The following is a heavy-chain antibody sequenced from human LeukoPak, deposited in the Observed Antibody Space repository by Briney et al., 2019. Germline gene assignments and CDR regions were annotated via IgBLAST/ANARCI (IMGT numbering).Heavy chain of an antibody. CDR3: ARRGSSGDYFDY. D-gene: IGHD1-26*01. Sequence: GGSLRLSCAASGFTFSSYSMNWVRQAPGKGLEWVSSISSSSSYIYYADSVKGRFTISRDNAKNTLYLQMNSLRAEDTAVYYCARRGSSGDYFDYWGQGTLVTVSS. J-gene: IGHJ4*02. CDR2: ISSSSSYI. CDR1: GFTFSSYS. V-gene: IGHV3-21*01.